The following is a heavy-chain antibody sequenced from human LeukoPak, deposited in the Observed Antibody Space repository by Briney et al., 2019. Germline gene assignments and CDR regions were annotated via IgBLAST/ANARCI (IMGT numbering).Heavy chain of an antibody. D-gene: IGHD3-10*01. V-gene: IGHV3-7*04. CDR1: GFTFGNYY. J-gene: IGHJ4*02. CDR2: IKEDGSDK. Sequence: GGSLRLSCAASGFTFGNYYMTWVRQAPGKGLEWVAKIKEDGSDKFYVGSLKGRFTISRDNAKNSLYLQMNSLSAEDTAVYYCARDFAFRLDYWGQGALITVSS. CDR3: ARDFAFRLDY.